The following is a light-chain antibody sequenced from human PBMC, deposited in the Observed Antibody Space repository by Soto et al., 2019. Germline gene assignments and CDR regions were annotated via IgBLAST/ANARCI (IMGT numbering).Light chain of an antibody. CDR2: DVS. V-gene: IGLV2-14*01. CDR3: SSYTSSSHVV. Sequence: QSVLTQPASVSGSPGQSITISCTGTSSDVGGYNYVSWYQQHPGKAPKLMIYDVSNRPSGVSNRFSGSKSGNTASLTISGLQAEDEADYYCSSYTSSSHVVFGGGTKRTV. CDR1: SSDVGGYNY. J-gene: IGLJ2*01.